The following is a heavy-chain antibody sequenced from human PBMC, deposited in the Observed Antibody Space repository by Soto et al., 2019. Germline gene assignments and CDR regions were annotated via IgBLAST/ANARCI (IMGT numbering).Heavy chain of an antibody. D-gene: IGHD4-17*01. CDR2: IGGSGGNT. Sequence: EVQLLESGGGLVQPGGSLRLSCAASGFTFSSYGMSWVRQAPGKGLEWVSAIGGSGGNTYYADSVEGRFTISRDNSKNTLYLQMNSLRAEDTAVYYCAKSLYFGDYVKSFDSWGQVSVVTVAS. J-gene: IGHJ4*02. CDR1: GFTFSSYG. V-gene: IGHV3-23*01. CDR3: AKSLYFGDYVKSFDS.